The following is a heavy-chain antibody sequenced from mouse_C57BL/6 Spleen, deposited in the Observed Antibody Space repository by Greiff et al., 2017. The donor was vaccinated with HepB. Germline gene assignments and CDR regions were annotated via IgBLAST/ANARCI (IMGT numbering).Heavy chain of an antibody. J-gene: IGHJ4*01. CDR3: ARGGGYDYDGGAYAMDY. CDR1: GYAFSSSW. Sequence: VQLQQSGPELVKPGASVKISCKASGYAFSSSWMNWVKQRPGKGLEWIGRIYPGDGDTNYNGKFKGKATLTADKSSSTAYMQLSSLTSEDSAVYFCARGGGYDYDGGAYAMDYWGQGTSVTVSS. CDR2: IYPGDGDT. V-gene: IGHV1-82*01. D-gene: IGHD2-4*01.